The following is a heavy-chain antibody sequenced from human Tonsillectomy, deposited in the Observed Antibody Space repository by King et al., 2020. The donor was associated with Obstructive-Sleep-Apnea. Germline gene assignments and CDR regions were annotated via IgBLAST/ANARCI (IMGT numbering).Heavy chain of an antibody. J-gene: IGHJ4*02. CDR3: ARDHADSGNAYYFDY. CDR2: IWYDGSNK. V-gene: IGHV3-33*01. D-gene: IGHD1-26*01. Sequence: VQLVESGGGVVQPGRSLRLSCAASGFTFSSYGMHWVRQAPGKGLEGVAVIWYDGSNKYYADSVKGRFTISRDNSKNTLYLQMNSLRAEDTAVYYCARDHADSGNAYYFDYWGQGTLVTVSS. CDR1: GFTFSSYG.